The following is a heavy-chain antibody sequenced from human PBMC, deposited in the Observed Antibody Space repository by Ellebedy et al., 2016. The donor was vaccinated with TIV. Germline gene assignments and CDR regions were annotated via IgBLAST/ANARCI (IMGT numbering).Heavy chain of an antibody. V-gene: IGHV1-18*01. CDR2: ISVYNGNT. J-gene: IGHJ4*02. Sequence: AASVKVSCKASGYTFTSQGISWVRQVPGQGLEWMGWISVYNGNTNYAQNLQGRVTMTTDTSTSTAYMEVRSLRSDDTAVYYCARGLAIDYWGQGTLLTVSS. CDR1: GYTFTSQG. CDR3: ARGLAIDY.